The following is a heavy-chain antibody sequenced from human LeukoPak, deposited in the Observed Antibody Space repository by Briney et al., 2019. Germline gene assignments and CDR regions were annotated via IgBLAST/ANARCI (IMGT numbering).Heavy chain of an antibody. V-gene: IGHV4-4*07. CDR3: ARDIIAANWFDP. J-gene: IGHJ5*02. D-gene: IGHD6-13*01. Sequence: SETLSLTCTVSGGSISSYYWSWIRQPDGRGLEWIGRIYTSGSTNYNPSLKSRVTMSVDTSKNQFSLKLSSVTAADTAVYYCARDIIAANWFDPWGQGTLVTVSS. CDR2: IYTSGST. CDR1: GGSISSYY.